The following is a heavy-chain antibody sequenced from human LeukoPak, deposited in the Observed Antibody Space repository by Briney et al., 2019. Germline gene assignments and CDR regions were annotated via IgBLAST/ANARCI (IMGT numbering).Heavy chain of an antibody. CDR2: IYYSGST. D-gene: IGHD3-3*01. J-gene: IGHJ4*02. CDR3: ASAFDFWSGYGY. CDR1: GGSISSYY. Sequence: SETLSLTCTVSGGSISSYYWSWIRQPPGKGLEWIGYIYYSGSTNYNPSLKSRVTISVDTSKNQFSLKLSSVTAADTAVYYCASAFDFWSGYGYWGQGTLVTVSS. V-gene: IGHV4-59*12.